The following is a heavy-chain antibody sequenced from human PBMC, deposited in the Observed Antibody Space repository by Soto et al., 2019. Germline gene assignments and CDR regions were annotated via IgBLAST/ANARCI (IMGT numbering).Heavy chain of an antibody. J-gene: IGHJ3*02. CDR1: GFTFSSYA. CDR2: VSGSGGST. CDR3: AKALIVVVIAAPLDDAFDI. Sequence: PGGSLRLSCAASGFTFSSYAMSWVRQAPGKGLEWVSAVSGSGGSTYYADSVKGRFTISRDNSKNTLYLQMNSLRAEDTAVYYCAKALIVVVIAAPLDDAFDIWGQGTMVTVSS. V-gene: IGHV3-23*01. D-gene: IGHD2-15*01.